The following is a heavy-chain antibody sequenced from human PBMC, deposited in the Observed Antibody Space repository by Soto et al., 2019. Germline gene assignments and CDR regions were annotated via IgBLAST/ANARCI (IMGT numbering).Heavy chain of an antibody. D-gene: IGHD6-19*01. CDR1: GYSISSGYY. Sequence: KTSETLSLTCAVSGYSISSGYYWGWIRQPPGKGLEWIGSIYHSGSTYYNPSLKSRVTISVDTSKNQFSLKLSSVTAADTAVYYCARAGPRSSIAVAVWFDPWGQGTLVTVS. V-gene: IGHV4-38-2*01. J-gene: IGHJ5*02. CDR3: ARAGPRSSIAVAVWFDP. CDR2: IYHSGST.